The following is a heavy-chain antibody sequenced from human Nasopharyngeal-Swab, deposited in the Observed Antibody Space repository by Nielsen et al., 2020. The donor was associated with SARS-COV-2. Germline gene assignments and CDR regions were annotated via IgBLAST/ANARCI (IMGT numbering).Heavy chain of an antibody. D-gene: IGHD3-3*01. Sequence: VREAPGKGLEWVSAISGSGGSTYYADSVKGRFTISRDNSKNTLYLQMNSLRAEDTAVYYCAKDPFYDFWSSYYFDYWGQGTLVTVSS. CDR3: AKDPFYDFWSSYYFDY. CDR2: ISGSGGST. V-gene: IGHV3-23*01. J-gene: IGHJ4*02.